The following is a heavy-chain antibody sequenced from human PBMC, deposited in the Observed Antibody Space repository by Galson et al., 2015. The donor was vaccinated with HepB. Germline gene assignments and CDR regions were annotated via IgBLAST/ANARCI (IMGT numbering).Heavy chain of an antibody. V-gene: IGHV1-69*02. D-gene: IGHD2-2*01. CDR1: GGTFSSYT. Sequence: SVKVSCKASGGTFSSYTISWVRQAPGQGLEWMGRIIPILGIANYAQKFQGRVTITADKSTSTAYMELSSLRSEDTAVYYCARALGYCSSTSCQTPYYFDYWGQGTLVTVSS. CDR2: IIPILGIA. J-gene: IGHJ4*02. CDR3: ARALGYCSSTSCQTPYYFDY.